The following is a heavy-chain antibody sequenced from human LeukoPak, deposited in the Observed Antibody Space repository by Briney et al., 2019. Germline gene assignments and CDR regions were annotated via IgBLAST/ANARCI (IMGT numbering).Heavy chain of an antibody. D-gene: IGHD6-13*01. CDR1: GGSISSHY. Sequence: SETLSLTCTVSGGSISSHYWSWIRQPPGKGLEWIGYIYYSGATYYNPSLKSRVTISLDTSKNLFSLRLSSVTAADTAVYYCSRVPAAAGTAYYYMDVWGNGTTVTVSS. J-gene: IGHJ6*03. CDR2: IYYSGAT. CDR3: SRVPAAAGTAYYYMDV. V-gene: IGHV4-59*11.